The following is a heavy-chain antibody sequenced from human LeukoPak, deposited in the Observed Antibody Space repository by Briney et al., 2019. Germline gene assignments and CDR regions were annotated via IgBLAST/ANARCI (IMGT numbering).Heavy chain of an antibody. J-gene: IGHJ4*02. V-gene: IGHV4-34*01. CDR3: ARQWLVSPLFDY. CDR2: INHSGST. D-gene: IGHD6-19*01. Sequence: SETLSLTCAVYGGSFSGYYWSWIRQPPGKGLEWIGEINHSGSTNYNPSLRSRVAVSVHTSKNQLSLKLSSVTAADTAVYYCARQWLVSPLFDYWGQGTLVTVSS. CDR1: GGSFSGYY.